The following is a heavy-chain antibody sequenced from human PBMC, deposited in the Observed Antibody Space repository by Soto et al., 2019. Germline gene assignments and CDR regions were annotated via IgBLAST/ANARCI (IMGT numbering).Heavy chain of an antibody. CDR1: GFTFSMYG. J-gene: IGHJ4*02. CDR3: AKSGLHLYYFDY. Sequence: GGSLRLSCAASGFTFSMYGIHWVRQAPGKGLEWVAVISYDGSNKEYADSVKGRFTISRDNSRNTVYLQMNSLRPEDTAVYYCAKSGLHLYYFDYWGQGTLVTVSS. CDR2: ISYDGSNK. D-gene: IGHD2-21*02. V-gene: IGHV3-30*18.